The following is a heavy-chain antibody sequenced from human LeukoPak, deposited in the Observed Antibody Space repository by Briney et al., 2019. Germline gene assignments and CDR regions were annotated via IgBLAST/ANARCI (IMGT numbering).Heavy chain of an antibody. CDR3: AKSSPPPLRY. CDR2: FSGSGGST. J-gene: IGHJ4*02. Sequence: GGSLRLSCAASGFTFAMSWVRQAPGKGLGWVSAFSGSGGSTYYADSVKGRFTISRDNSKNTLYLQMNSLRAEDTAVYYCAKSSPPPLRYWGQGTLVTVSS. CDR1: GFTFA. V-gene: IGHV3-23*01.